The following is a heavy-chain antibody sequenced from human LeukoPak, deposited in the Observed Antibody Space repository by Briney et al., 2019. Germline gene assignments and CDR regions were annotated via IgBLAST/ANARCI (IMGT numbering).Heavy chain of an antibody. J-gene: IGHJ4*02. CDR2: IYSGGET. Sequence: NPSETLSLTCTVPGDSISSSHYYWGWIRQSPGKGLEWIGSIYSGGETHYNPSLNSRVTIFLDTSKNRFSLNLISVTATDTAVYYCVRDYSNFVQGDWGQGTLVTVSS. CDR1: GDSISSSHYY. D-gene: IGHD4-11*01. CDR3: VRDYSNFVQGD. V-gene: IGHV4-39*02.